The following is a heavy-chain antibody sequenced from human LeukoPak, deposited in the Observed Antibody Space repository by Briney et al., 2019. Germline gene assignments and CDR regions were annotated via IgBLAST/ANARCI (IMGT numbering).Heavy chain of an antibody. Sequence: SETLSLTCTVSGGSISSSSYYWGWIRQPPGKGLEWIGSIYYSGSTYYNPSLKSRVTISVDTSKNQFSLKLSSVTAADTAVYYCARRDYEYSSSWDYWGQGTLVTVSS. V-gene: IGHV4-39*07. CDR3: ARRDYEYSSSWDY. J-gene: IGHJ4*02. CDR2: IYYSGST. D-gene: IGHD6-6*01. CDR1: GGSISSSSYY.